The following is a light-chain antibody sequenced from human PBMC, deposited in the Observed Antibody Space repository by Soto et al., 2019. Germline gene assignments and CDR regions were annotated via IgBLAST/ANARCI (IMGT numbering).Light chain of an antibody. CDR2: EGS. CDR1: SSDVGAYNL. V-gene: IGLV2-23*01. CDR3: CSYAGSRTFV. Sequence: QSVLTQPASVSGSPEQSITISCTGTSSDVGAYNLVSWYQQHPGKAPRLIIYEGSKRPSGISHRFSGSKSDNTASLIISGLRAEDEAHYHCCSYAGSRTFVFGGGTQLTVL. J-gene: IGLJ3*02.